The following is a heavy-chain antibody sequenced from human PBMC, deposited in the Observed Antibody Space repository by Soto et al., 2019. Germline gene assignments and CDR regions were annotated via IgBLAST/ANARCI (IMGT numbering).Heavy chain of an antibody. CDR2: INHSGST. V-gene: IGHV4-34*01. D-gene: IGHD3-22*01. Sequence: SETLSLTCAVYGGSFSGYYWSWIRQPPGKGLEWIGEINHSGSTNYNPSLKSRVTISVDTSKNQFSLKLSSVTAADTAVYYCARVRLIGMIVAYYYYGMDVWGQGTTATVSS. J-gene: IGHJ6*02. CDR3: ARVRLIGMIVAYYYYGMDV. CDR1: GGSFSGYY.